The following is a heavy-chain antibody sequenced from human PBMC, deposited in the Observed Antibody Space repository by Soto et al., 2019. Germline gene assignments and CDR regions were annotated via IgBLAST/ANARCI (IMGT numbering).Heavy chain of an antibody. CDR2: IYSGGST. D-gene: IGHD6-13*01. Sequence: GGSLRLSCAASGFTVSSNYMSWVRQAPGKGLEWVSVIYSGGSTYYADSVKGRFTISRDNSKNTLYLQMNSLRAEDTAVYYCARYLRGSSSWYYYYYYMDVWGKGTTVTVSS. CDR1: GFTVSSNY. CDR3: ARYLRGSSSWYYYYYYMDV. J-gene: IGHJ6*03. V-gene: IGHV3-53*01.